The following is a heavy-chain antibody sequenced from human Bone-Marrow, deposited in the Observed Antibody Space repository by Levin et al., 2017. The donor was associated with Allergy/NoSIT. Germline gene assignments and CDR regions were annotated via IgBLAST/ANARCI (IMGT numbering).Heavy chain of an antibody. CDR1: GFTFSSHA. CDR2: LTDSGGTT. J-gene: IGHJ6*02. V-gene: IGHV3-23*01. CDR3: AKARCGGMCYYAMDV. Sequence: PGGSLRLSCAASGFTFSSHAMNWVRQAPGKGLEWVAGLTDSGGTTIYADSVQGRFTISRDNSKNTLYLQMNSLRAEDTAVYYCAKARCGGMCYYAMDVWGQGTTVTVSS. D-gene: IGHD2-15*01.